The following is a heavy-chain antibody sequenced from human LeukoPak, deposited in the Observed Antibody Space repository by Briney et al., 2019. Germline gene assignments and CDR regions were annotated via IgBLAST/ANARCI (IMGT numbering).Heavy chain of an antibody. Sequence: GASVKVSCKASGGTFSSYAISWVRQAPGQGLEWMGGIIPIFGTANYAQKFQGRVTITADESTSTAYMELSSLRSEDTAVYYCASRAMGYYYDSSGYYPSWGQGTLVTVSS. CDR3: ASRAMGYYYDSSGYYPS. J-gene: IGHJ5*02. CDR1: GGTFSSYA. D-gene: IGHD3-22*01. V-gene: IGHV1-69*01. CDR2: IIPIFGTA.